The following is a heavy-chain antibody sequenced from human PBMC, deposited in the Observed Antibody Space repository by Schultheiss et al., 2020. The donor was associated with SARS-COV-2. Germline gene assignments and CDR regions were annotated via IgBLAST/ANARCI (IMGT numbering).Heavy chain of an antibody. J-gene: IGHJ4*02. CDR2: INHSGST. V-gene: IGHV4-38-2*01. CDR1: GYSISSGYY. Sequence: SETLSLTCAVSGYSISSGYYWGWIRQPPGKGLEWIGEINHSGSTYYNPSLKSRVTISVDRSKNQFSLKLSSVTAADTAVYYCARALYYGDSPYYFDYWGQGTLVTVSS. CDR3: ARALYYGDSPYYFDY. D-gene: IGHD4-17*01.